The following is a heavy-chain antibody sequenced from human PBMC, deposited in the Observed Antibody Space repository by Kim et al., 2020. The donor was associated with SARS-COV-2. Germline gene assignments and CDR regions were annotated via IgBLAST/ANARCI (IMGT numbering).Heavy chain of an antibody. V-gene: IGHV3-21*01. Sequence: GGSLRLSCAASGFTFSSYSMNWVRQAPGKGLEWVSSIASSSSYIYYADSVKGRFTISRDNAKNSLYLQMNSLRAEDTAVYYCAAATQYSSSSACGFDYWGQGTLVTVSS. CDR1: GFTFSSYS. CDR2: IASSSSYI. D-gene: IGHD6-6*01. J-gene: IGHJ4*02. CDR3: AAATQYSSSSACGFDY.